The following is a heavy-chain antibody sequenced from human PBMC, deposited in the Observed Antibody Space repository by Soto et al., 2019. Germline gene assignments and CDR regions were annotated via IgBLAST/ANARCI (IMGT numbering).Heavy chain of an antibody. Sequence: SETLSLTCTVSGYSISSGSCWAWIRQPPGKGPEWIASIYHGGTTFYNPSLKSRITISVDTSNNQFSLKLTSVTAADTAVYYCARVHVMVVAGNTFDYWGHGTLVTVSS. CDR1: GYSISSGSC. V-gene: IGHV4-38-2*02. J-gene: IGHJ4*01. CDR2: IYHGGTT. CDR3: ARVHVMVVAGNTFDY. D-gene: IGHD6-19*01.